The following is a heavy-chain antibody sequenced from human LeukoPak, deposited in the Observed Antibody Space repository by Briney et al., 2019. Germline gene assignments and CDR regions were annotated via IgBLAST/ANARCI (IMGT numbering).Heavy chain of an antibody. J-gene: IGHJ5*02. Sequence: GESLKISCKGSGYSFSSYWIGWVRQMPGKGLEWMGIIYPGDSDTGYSPSFQGQVTISADRSITTAYVQWSSLQASDTAMYYCARHHPGTTIFGPSPRKGFDPWGQGTLVTVSS. CDR2: IYPGDSDT. CDR3: ARHHPGTTIFGPSPRKGFDP. V-gene: IGHV5-51*01. D-gene: IGHD3-3*01. CDR1: GYSFSSYW.